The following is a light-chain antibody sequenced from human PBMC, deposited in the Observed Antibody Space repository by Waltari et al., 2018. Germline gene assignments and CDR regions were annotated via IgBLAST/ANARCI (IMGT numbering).Light chain of an antibody. J-gene: IGKJ4*01. V-gene: IGKV1-8*01. CDR3: QQYYSYPLT. CDR2: AAS. Sequence: AIRMTQSPSSRSASTGDSLTITCRASQCISSYLAWYQQKPGKAPKLLIYAASTLQSGVPSRFSGSGSGTDFTLTISCLQSEDFATYYCQQYYSYPLTFGGGTKVEIK. CDR1: QCISSY.